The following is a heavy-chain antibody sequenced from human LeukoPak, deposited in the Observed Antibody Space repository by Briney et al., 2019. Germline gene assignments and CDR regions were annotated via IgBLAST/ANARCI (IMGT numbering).Heavy chain of an antibody. CDR2: FNPEDGET. D-gene: IGHD2/OR15-2a*01. J-gene: IGHJ4*02. Sequence: ASVKVSCKASGGTFSSYAIRWVRQPPGKGLEWVGSFNPEDGETYSAQTFQGRLILTEDTSTDTAYMELRTLRSEDTAVFYCAASFLRFSPDFDYWGQGTLVTVSS. CDR3: AASFLRFSPDFDY. V-gene: IGHV1-24*01. CDR1: GGTFSSYA.